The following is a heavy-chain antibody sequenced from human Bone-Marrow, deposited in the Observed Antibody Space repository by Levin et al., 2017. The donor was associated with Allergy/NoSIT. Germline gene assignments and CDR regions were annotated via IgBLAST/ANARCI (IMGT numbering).Heavy chain of an antibody. Sequence: LSGGSLRLSCAGSGFAFSSNWMTWVRQAPGKGLEWVANIKQDGSEKYYVDSVKGRFTISRDNAKNSLYLQMNGLRAEDTAVYYCASWTGRDYWGQGTLVTVSS. CDR1: GFAFSSNW. CDR3: ASWTGRDY. V-gene: IGHV3-7*03. CDR2: IKQDGSEK. J-gene: IGHJ4*02. D-gene: IGHD3-10*01.